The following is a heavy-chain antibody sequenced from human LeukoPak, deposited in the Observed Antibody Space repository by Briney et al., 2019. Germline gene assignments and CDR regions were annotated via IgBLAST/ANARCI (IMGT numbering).Heavy chain of an antibody. Sequence: PSETLSLTCTVSGGSISSGSYYWSWIRQPAGKGLEWIGRIYTSGSTNYNPSLKSRVTISVDTSKNQFSLKLSSVTAADTAVYYCARGPGGSYHFDYWGQGTLVTVSS. CDR3: ARGPGGSYHFDY. V-gene: IGHV4-61*02. J-gene: IGHJ4*02. D-gene: IGHD1-26*01. CDR1: GGSISSGSYY. CDR2: IYTSGST.